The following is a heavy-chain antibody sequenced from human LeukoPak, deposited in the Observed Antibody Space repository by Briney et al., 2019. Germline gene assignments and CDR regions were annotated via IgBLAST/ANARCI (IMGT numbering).Heavy chain of an antibody. CDR2: INWNGGST. Sequence: GGSLRLSCAASGFTFDDYGMSWVRQAPGKGLEWVSGINWNGGSTGYADSVKGRFTISRDNAKNSLYLQMNSLRAEDTAVYYCAKDLRLYKPDYYFDYWGQGTPVTVSS. CDR3: AKDLRLYKPDYYFDY. J-gene: IGHJ4*02. D-gene: IGHD1-14*01. V-gene: IGHV3-20*04. CDR1: GFTFDDYG.